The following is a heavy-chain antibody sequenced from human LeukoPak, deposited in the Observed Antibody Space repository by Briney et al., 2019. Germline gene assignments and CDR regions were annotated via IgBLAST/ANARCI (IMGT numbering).Heavy chain of an antibody. V-gene: IGHV5-51*01. CDR3: ARHRRITGTTGYYYYYMDV. CDR2: IYPGDSDT. J-gene: IGHJ6*03. D-gene: IGHD1-7*01. Sequence: RGESLKISCNSSGYIYTSYWIGWVRQMPGKGLEWMGIIYPGDSDTRYSPSFQGQVTISADKSISTAYLQWSSLKASDTAMYYCARHRRITGTTGYYYYYMDVWGKGTTVTVSS. CDR1: GYIYTSYW.